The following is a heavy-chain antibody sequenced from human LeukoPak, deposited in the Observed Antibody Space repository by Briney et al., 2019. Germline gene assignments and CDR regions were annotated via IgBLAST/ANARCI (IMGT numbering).Heavy chain of an antibody. CDR2: IYYSGST. J-gene: IGHJ4*02. V-gene: IGHV4-30-4*08. CDR3: ARVVFSFGVVIITPGTFDY. D-gene: IGHD3-3*01. Sequence: PSETLSLTCTVSGGSISSGDYYWSWIRQPPGKGLEWIGYIYYSGSTYYNPSLKSRVTISVDTSKNQFSLKLSSVTAADTAVYYCARVVFSFGVVIITPGTFDYWGQGTLVTVSS. CDR1: GGSISSGDYY.